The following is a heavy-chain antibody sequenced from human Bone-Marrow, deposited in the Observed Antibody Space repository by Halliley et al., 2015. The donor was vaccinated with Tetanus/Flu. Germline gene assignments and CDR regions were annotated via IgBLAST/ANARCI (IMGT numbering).Heavy chain of an antibody. Sequence: LRLSCTVSGGSLSNYYWSWIRQSPGKGLEWIGYIYYSGSTNSNPSLKSRVTTSVDRSENQFSLKLSSVTAADTAVYYCARQGTGHNYFDYWGQGILVTVSS. CDR1: GGSLSNYY. J-gene: IGHJ4*02. D-gene: IGHD3-9*01. CDR2: IYYSGST. CDR3: ARQGTGHNYFDY. V-gene: IGHV4-59*08.